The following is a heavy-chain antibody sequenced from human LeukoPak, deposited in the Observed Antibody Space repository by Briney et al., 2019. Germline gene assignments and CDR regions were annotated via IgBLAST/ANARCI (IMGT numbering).Heavy chain of an antibody. J-gene: IGHJ4*02. V-gene: IGHV4-59*01. D-gene: IGHD3-22*01. CDR3: ARESPPTDYYDSTGYYYVFDY. CDR1: GGSISSYY. CDR2: IYYSGST. Sequence: SETLSLTRTVSGGSISSYYWSWIRQPPGKGLEWIGYIYYSGSTNYNPSLKSRVTISVDTSKNQFSLKLSSVTAADTAVYYCARESPPTDYYDSTGYYYVFDYWGQGTLVTVSS.